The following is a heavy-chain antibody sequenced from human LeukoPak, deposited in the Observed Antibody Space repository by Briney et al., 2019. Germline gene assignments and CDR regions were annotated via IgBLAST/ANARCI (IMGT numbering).Heavy chain of an antibody. D-gene: IGHD6-13*01. CDR1: GFTFSTCA. CDR3: ARVDSSSWYVSGAFDI. J-gene: IGHJ3*02. V-gene: IGHV3-30-3*01. Sequence: PGGSLRLSCAASGFTFSTCAMHWVRQAPGEGLEWVAVMSYDGSNKYYADSVKGRFTISRDNSKNTLYLQMNSLRAEDTAVYYCARVDSSSWYVSGAFDIWGQGTMVTVSS. CDR2: MSYDGSNK.